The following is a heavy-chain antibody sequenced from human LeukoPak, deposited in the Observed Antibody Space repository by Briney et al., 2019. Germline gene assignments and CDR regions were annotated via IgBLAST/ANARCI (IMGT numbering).Heavy chain of an antibody. D-gene: IGHD3-22*01. CDR2: IYYRGNT. CDR1: GGSISSGDYY. Sequence: SQTLSLTCTVSGGSISSGDYYWSWIRQPPGKGLEWIGYIYYRGNTFYNPSLKSRVSISVDTSKNQFSLKLSSVSAADTAVYFCVRSEVNYDSSGYPYTYYFDYWGQGTLVTVSS. J-gene: IGHJ4*02. CDR3: VRSEVNYDSSGYPYTYYFDY. V-gene: IGHV4-30-4*01.